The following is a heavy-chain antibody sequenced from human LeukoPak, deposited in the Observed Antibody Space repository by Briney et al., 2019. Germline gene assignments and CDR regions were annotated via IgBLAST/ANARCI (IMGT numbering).Heavy chain of an antibody. CDR3: ARDYYDSSGYWYYYYYMDV. V-gene: IGHV4-34*01. D-gene: IGHD3-22*01. Sequence: PSETLSLTCAVYGGSFSGYYWSWIRQPPGKGLEWIGEINHSGSTNYNPSLKSRVTISVDTSKNQFSLKLSSVTAADTAVYYCARDYYDSSGYWYYYYYMDVWGKGTTVTISS. J-gene: IGHJ6*03. CDR2: INHSGST. CDR1: GGSFSGYY.